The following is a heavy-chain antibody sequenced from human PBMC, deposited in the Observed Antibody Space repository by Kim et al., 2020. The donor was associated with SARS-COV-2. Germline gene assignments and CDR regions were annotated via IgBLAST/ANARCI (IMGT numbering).Heavy chain of an antibody. D-gene: IGHD3-16*01. CDR2: HSGST. V-gene: IGHV4-34*01. Sequence: HSGSTHYNTALKSRVTISVDTSKNQFSRKLSSVTAADTAVYYCARGLSWGWGQGTMVTVSS. J-gene: IGHJ3*01. CDR3: ARGLSWG.